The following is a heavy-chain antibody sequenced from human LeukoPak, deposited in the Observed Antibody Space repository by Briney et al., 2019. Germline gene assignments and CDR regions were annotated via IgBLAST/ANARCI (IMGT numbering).Heavy chain of an antibody. V-gene: IGHV3-7*01. CDR2: MKQDGREK. CDR1: GFTFSAIW. D-gene: IGHD3-16*01. Sequence: PGGSLRLSCPAPGFTFSAIWMAWARQAPGKGLEWVANMKQDGREKHYVDSVKGRFTISRDNARNSLYLQMNSLRAEDSAVYYCARDDVEDLDYWGQGTLVTVSS. J-gene: IGHJ4*02. CDR3: ARDDVEDLDY.